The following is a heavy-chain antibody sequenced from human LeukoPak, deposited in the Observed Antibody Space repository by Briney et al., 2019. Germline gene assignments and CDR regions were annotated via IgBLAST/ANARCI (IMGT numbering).Heavy chain of an antibody. V-gene: IGHV4-61*02. CDR3: ARDYYEGGIGGDIVVVPAARENAFDI. J-gene: IGHJ3*02. Sequence: SETLSLTCTVSGGSISSGSYYWSWIRQPAGKGLEWIGRIYTSGSTNYNPSLKSRVTISVDTSKNQFSLKLSSVTAADTAVYYCARDYYEGGIGGDIVVVPAARENAFDIWGQGTMVTVSS. D-gene: IGHD2-2*01. CDR1: GGSISSGSYY. CDR2: IYTSGST.